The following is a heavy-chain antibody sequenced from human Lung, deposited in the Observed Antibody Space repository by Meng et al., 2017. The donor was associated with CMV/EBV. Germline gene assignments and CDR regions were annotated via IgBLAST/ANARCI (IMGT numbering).Heavy chain of an antibody. CDR2: ISGSGTTT. V-gene: IGHV3-23*01. Sequence: FAMNCVRQAPGEGLQWVSAISGSGTTTYYADSVKGRFIISRDSSKNTLYLQMNSLRAEDTAVYYCAKDRGGFRYCSGGTCYKFDYWGQGTLVTVSS. D-gene: IGHD2-15*01. J-gene: IGHJ4*02. CDR1: FA. CDR3: AKDRGGFRYCSGGTCYKFDY.